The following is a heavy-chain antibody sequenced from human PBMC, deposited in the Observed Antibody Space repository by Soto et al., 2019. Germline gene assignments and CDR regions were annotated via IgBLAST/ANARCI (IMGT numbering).Heavy chain of an antibody. CDR3: ATEDSFRR. CDR2: ISYDGSNK. J-gene: IGHJ3*01. D-gene: IGHD3-22*01. Sequence: QVQLVESGGGVVQPGRSLRLSCAASGFTFSSYGMHWVRQAPGKGLEWVAVISYDGSNKYYADSVKGRFTISRDNSKNTLYLQMNSLRAEDTAVYYCATEDSFRRWGQGTMVTVSS. V-gene: IGHV3-30*03. CDR1: GFTFSSYG.